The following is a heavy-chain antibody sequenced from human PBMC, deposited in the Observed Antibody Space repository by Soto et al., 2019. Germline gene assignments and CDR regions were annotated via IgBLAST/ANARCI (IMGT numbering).Heavy chain of an antibody. Sequence: DVELVESGGGMVQPGGSLRLSCATSGFTFSSYCMSWVRQAPGKGLEWVANMNYHGSGRNYVDSVKGRFTISRDNTKNSLYLQMDRLTDEDTAVYYCARDSEYWGRVTLVTV. CDR1: GFTFSSYC. V-gene: IGHV3-7*01. J-gene: IGHJ4*02. CDR2: MNYHGSGR. CDR3: ARDSEY.